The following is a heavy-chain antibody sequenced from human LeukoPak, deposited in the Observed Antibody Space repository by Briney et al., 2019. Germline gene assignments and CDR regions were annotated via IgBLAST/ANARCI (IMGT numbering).Heavy chain of an antibody. CDR2: INPNNGGT. D-gene: IGHD6-13*01. Sequence: GASVKVSCKASGYTFSDYYMHWVRQAPGQGLEWMGWINPNNGGTNYAQKFQGRVTMTRDTSISTAYMELSRLRSDDTAVYYCARDTPPYNSTWYPGDNCFDPGAREPWSPSPQ. CDR3: ARDTPPYNSTWYPGDNCFDP. CDR1: GYTFSDYY. V-gene: IGHV1-2*02. J-gene: IGHJ5*02.